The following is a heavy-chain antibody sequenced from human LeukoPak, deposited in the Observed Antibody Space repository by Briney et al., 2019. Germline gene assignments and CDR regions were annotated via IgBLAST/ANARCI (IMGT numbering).Heavy chain of an antibody. V-gene: IGHV3-48*03. CDR2: ISSSGSTI. D-gene: IGHD1-1*01. CDR3: ARVGTTGTTGYFDY. Sequence: GGSLRLSCAASGFTFSSYEMNWVRQAPGKGLEWVSYISSSGSTIYYADSVKGRFTISRDNAKNSLYLQMNSLRAEDTAVYYCARVGTTGTTGYFDYWGQGTLVTVSS. CDR1: GFTFSSYE. J-gene: IGHJ4*02.